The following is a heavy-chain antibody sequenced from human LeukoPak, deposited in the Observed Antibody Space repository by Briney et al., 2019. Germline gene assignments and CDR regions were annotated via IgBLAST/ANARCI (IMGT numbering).Heavy chain of an antibody. CDR1: GFTISSYG. Sequence: PGGSLRLSCAASGFTISSYGMHWVRQAPGKGLEWVAIIWSDGYNKYYADSVKGRFTISRDNSKNTLYLQMNSLRAEDTAVYYCARESVPAAIHSWFDPWGQGTLVTVSS. V-gene: IGHV3-33*01. D-gene: IGHD2-2*01. CDR3: ARESVPAAIHSWFDP. J-gene: IGHJ5*02. CDR2: IWSDGYNK.